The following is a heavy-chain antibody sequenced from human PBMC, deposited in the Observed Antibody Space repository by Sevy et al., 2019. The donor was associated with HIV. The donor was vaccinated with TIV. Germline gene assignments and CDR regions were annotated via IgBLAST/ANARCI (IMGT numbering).Heavy chain of an antibody. V-gene: IGHV1-18*01. CDR1: GYSFTNYG. CDR3: AKEGKNIRSWFDP. Sequence: ASVKVSCKASGYSFTNYGIGWVRQAPGQGLEWMGWISGYNGYTNYAQNLQGRVTMTTATSTGKAYMDMMSLRSDDTTICYCAKEGKNIRSWFDPWGQGTLVTVSS. J-gene: IGHJ5*02. D-gene: IGHD3-3*02. CDR2: ISGYNGYT.